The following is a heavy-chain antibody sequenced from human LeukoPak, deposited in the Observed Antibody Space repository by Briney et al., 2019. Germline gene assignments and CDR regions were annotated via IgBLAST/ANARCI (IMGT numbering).Heavy chain of an antibody. V-gene: IGHV3-23*01. J-gene: IGHJ4*02. CDR1: GFTFSSYA. Sequence: GGSLRLSCAASGFTFSSYAMSWVRQAPGKGLEWVSAISGSGGSTYYADSVKGRFTISRDNSKNTLYLQMNTLRAEDTAVYFCSKDRSDNTTWYVGSHWGQGTLVTVSS. D-gene: IGHD3-10*02. CDR2: ISGSGGST. CDR3: SKDRSDNTTWYVGSH.